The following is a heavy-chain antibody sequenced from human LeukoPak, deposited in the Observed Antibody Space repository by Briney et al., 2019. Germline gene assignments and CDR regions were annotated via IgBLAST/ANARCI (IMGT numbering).Heavy chain of an antibody. Sequence: PGGSLRLSCAASGFTFSTYSLTWVRQAPGKGLEWVSHISSSSEATSYADSVKGRFTSSRDYAKNSLYLQMTSLRAEDTAVYYCARVARGNYYHFDSWGQGTLVTVSS. J-gene: IGHJ4*02. CDR3: ARVARGNYYHFDS. D-gene: IGHD1-26*01. V-gene: IGHV3-48*04. CDR1: GFTFSTYS. CDR2: ISSSSEAT.